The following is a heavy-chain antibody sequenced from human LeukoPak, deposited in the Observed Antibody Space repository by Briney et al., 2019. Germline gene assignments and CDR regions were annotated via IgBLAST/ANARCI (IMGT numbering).Heavy chain of an antibody. D-gene: IGHD6-13*01. CDR3: ARGKYSSSWYSRFTTGYYYGMDV. Sequence: PGGSLRLSCAASGFTFSDYYMSWIRQAPGKGLEWVSYISSSGSTIYYADSVKGRFTISRDNAKNSLYLQMNSLRAEDTAVYYCARGKYSSSWYSRFTTGYYYGMDVWGQGTTVTVSS. CDR1: GFTFSDYY. J-gene: IGHJ6*02. CDR2: ISSSGSTI. V-gene: IGHV3-11*01.